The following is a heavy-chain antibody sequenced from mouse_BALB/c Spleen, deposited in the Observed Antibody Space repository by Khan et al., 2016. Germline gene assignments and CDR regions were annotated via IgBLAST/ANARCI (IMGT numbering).Heavy chain of an antibody. Sequence: QIQLVQSGPELKKPGEPVKISCKASGYTFTDYSMNWVKQAPGKGLKWMGWINTESGELNYAEDFKGRFAFTLEHSASTASLQLNNLTNEDPATYFCATPHILFPFAYRGQGTRVTGSA. CDR1: GYTFTDYS. D-gene: IGHD1-3*01. V-gene: IGHV9-2-1*01. J-gene: IGHJ3*01. CDR2: INTESGEL. CDR3: ATPHILFPFAY.